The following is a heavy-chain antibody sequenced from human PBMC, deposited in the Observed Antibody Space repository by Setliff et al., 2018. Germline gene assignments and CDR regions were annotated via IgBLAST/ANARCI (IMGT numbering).Heavy chain of an antibody. CDR1: GGSISGYY. D-gene: IGHD2-21*01. V-gene: IGHV4-4*09. J-gene: IGHJ5*02. Sequence: KPSETLSLTRTVSGGSISGYYWSWIRQPPGKGLEWIGRIYTTGNTNYNPSLKSRVTISVDTSKKQFSLMLTSVTAADTAVYYCARYIPSAGCFDPWGQGALVTVSS. CDR2: IYTTGNT. CDR3: ARYIPSAGCFDP.